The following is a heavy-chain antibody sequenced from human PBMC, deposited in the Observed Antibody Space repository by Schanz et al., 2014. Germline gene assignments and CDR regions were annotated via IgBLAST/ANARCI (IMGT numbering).Heavy chain of an antibody. V-gene: IGHV3-74*01. J-gene: IGHJ4*02. Sequence: EVQLVESGGGLVQSGGSLRLSCAASGFTFSNYTMYWVRQPPGKGLLWVSRVSRDGSETTYVDSVRGRFTISRDTAKNTVFLQMNNLRAEDTAVYYCARDGYNAYDLKRGDYWGQGTQVAVSS. CDR3: ARDGYNAYDLKRGDY. D-gene: IGHD5-12*01. CDR2: VSRDGSET. CDR1: GFTFSNYT.